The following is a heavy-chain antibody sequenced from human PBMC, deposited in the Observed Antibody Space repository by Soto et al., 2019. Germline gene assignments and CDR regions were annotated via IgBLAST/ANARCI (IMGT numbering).Heavy chain of an antibody. V-gene: IGHV3-23*01. Sequence: EVQLLESGGGLVQPGGSLRLSCAASGFTFINYAMNWVRQAPGKGLEWVSGLSGSGTSTYYADSVKGRFTISRDNSRDTLFLQMNSLTAEDTAVYYCAKATTNGGWFNPFDSWGQGALVTVSS. J-gene: IGHJ4*02. CDR1: GFTFINYA. CDR3: AKATTNGGWFNPFDS. D-gene: IGHD6-19*01. CDR2: LSGSGTST.